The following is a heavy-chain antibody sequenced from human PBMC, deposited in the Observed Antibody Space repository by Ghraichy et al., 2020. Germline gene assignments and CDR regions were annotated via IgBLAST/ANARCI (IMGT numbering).Heavy chain of an antibody. D-gene: IGHD4-11*01. CDR1: GFTFSSYG. CDR2: IWYDGSNK. J-gene: IGHJ4*02. Sequence: GALRLSCAASGFTFSSYGMHWVRQAPGKGLEWVAVIWYDGSNKYYADSVKGRFTISRDNSKNTLYLQMNSLRAEDTAVYYCARGLHDYSNLYYFDYWGQGTLVTVSS. CDR3: ARGLHDYSNLYYFDY. V-gene: IGHV3-33*01.